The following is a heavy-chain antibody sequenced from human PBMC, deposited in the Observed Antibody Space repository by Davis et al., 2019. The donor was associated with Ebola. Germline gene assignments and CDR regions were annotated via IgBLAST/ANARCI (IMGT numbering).Heavy chain of an antibody. Sequence: SLKISCAASGFTFSSSWMHWVRQAPGKGLEWVSGISWNSVGIGYADSVEGRFTISRDNAKNSLYLQMNSLSAEDKALYYCAKDIVSDSGSYIGHLDYWGQGTLVTVSS. V-gene: IGHV3-9*01. CDR1: GFTFSSSW. CDR3: AKDIVSDSGSYIGHLDY. CDR2: ISWNSVGI. J-gene: IGHJ4*02. D-gene: IGHD1-26*01.